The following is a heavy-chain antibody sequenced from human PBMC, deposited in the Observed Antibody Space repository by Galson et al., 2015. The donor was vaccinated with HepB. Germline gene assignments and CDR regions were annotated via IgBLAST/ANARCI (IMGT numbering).Heavy chain of an antibody. CDR2: ISSSSSYI. CDR1: GFTFSSYS. CDR3: ARVLTVTGAFDY. J-gene: IGHJ4*02. D-gene: IGHD4-11*01. V-gene: IGHV3-21*01. Sequence: SLRLSCAASGFTFSSYSMNWVRRAPGKGLEWVSSISSSSSYIYYADSVKGRFTISRDNAKNSLYLQMNSLRAEDTAVYYCARVLTVTGAFDYWGQGTLVTVSS.